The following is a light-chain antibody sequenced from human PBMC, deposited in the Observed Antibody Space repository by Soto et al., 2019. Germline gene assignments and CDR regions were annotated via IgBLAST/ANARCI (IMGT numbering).Light chain of an antibody. CDR1: QSISSY. Sequence: DIQMTQSPSSLSASVGDRVTITCRASQSISSYLNWYQQKPGKAPKLLIYAASSLQSGVPSRFSGSGSGTDFTLTISRRQREDFETYYCQQSYSTITWTFGQGTQVEIK. V-gene: IGKV1-39*01. CDR2: AAS. CDR3: QQSYSTITWT. J-gene: IGKJ1*01.